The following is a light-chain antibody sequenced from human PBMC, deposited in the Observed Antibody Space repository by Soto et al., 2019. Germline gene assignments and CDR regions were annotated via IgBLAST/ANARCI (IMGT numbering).Light chain of an antibody. CDR2: DAS. J-gene: IGKJ1*01. CDR1: QYISNY. V-gene: IGKV1-16*01. Sequence: DVQLTQSPSSVCACVVDRVAITWEASQYISNYLNWHQQKPGKAPKALIHDASSLQSGVPSRFSGSGSGTGFTLTISSLQPEDFATYYCQQYNSYSTFGPATFGQGTKVDIK. CDR3: QQYNSYSTFGPAT.